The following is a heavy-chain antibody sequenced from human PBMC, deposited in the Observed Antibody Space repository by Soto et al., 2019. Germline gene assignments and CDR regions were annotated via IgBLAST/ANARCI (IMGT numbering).Heavy chain of an antibody. CDR1: GGSISSGGYY. V-gene: IGHV4-31*03. CDR3: ARSGGSCYLRRGDCYPDY. J-gene: IGHJ4*02. D-gene: IGHD2-15*01. Sequence: QVQLQESGPGLVKPSQTLSLTCTVSGGSISSGGYYWSWIRQHPGQGLEWIGYIYYSGSTYYNPSLKSRVTISVDTSKNQFPLKLSSVTAADTAVYYCARSGGSCYLRRGDCYPDYWGQGTLVTVSS. CDR2: IYYSGST.